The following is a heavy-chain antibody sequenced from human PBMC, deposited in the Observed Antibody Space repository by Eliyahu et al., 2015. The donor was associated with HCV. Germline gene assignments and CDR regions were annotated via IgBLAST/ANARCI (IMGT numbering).Heavy chain of an antibody. Sequence: EVKLVESGGGLVQPGGSLRLSCAVSGFTFSDHYVDWVRQAPGKGLEGVGRSRNKRNNYITEYAAFVKGRFTISRDDSRDSLVLQMNSLKTEDTAMYYCSSRHSGAQDYWGQGTLVTVSS. CDR1: GFTFSDHY. V-gene: IGHV3-72*01. CDR2: SRNKRNNYIT. J-gene: IGHJ4*02. D-gene: IGHD3-10*01. CDR3: SSRHSGAQDY.